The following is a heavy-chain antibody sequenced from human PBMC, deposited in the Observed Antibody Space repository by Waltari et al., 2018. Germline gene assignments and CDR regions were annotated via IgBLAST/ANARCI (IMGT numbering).Heavy chain of an antibody. CDR3: ARVMKGARVDAFDI. D-gene: IGHD1-26*01. CDR2: NSAFNGNT. Sequence: QVHLVQSGAEVKKPGASVKVSCKDYGYTFTSYGISWVRQAAGQGLEWMGWNSAFNGNTNYTQKLQSRFTRTTNTSTNTANMKLRSLICDDTAVDYCARVMKGARVDAFDIWGQGTMVTVSS. CDR1: GYTFTSYG. J-gene: IGHJ3*02. V-gene: IGHV1-18*01.